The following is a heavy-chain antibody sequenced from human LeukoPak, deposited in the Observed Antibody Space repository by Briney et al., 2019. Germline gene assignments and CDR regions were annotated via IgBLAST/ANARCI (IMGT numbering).Heavy chain of an antibody. CDR3: AKKMSSSGYPIDY. CDR2: ISDSGTHI. V-gene: IGHV3-23*01. J-gene: IGHJ4*02. Sequence: GGSLRLSCAASGFTFSSYAMSWVRQAPGEGLEWVSSISDSGTHIYYADSVKGRFTISRDNSKNRLYLQMDSLRAEDTAVYRCAKKMSSSGYPIDYWGQGTLVTVSS. CDR1: GFTFSSYA. D-gene: IGHD3-22*01.